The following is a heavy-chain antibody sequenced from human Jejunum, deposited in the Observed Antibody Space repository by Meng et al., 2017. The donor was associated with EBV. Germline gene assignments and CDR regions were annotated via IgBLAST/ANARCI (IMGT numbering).Heavy chain of an antibody. J-gene: IGHJ4*02. CDR1: GSTITNYG. Sequence: QVLLEQAAGQVKQPGALVKASSKSSGSTITNYGLRWVRQAPGKGLEWIGYISAGSGNTKNSPQFQRGVMFTSNTSASIVYMELSRLRSEDTVMYYCARASSWNRGDYWGQGTLVTVSS. V-gene: IGHV1-3*01. CDR2: ISAGSGNT. D-gene: IGHD6-13*01. CDR3: ARASSWNRGDY.